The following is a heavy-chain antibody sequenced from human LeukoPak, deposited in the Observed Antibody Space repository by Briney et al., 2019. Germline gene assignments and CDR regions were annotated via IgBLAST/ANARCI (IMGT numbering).Heavy chain of an antibody. V-gene: IGHV4-59*01. CDR3: ARVLDLSKRGLDAFDI. D-gene: IGHD3-16*01. Sequence: PSETLSLTCTVSGVSISSYYWSWIRQPPGKGLEWIGYVYYSGSTNYNPSLKSRVTISVDTSKNQFSLKLSSVTAADTAVYYCARVLDLSKRGLDAFDIWGQGTMVTVSS. J-gene: IGHJ3*02. CDR2: VYYSGST. CDR1: GVSISSYY.